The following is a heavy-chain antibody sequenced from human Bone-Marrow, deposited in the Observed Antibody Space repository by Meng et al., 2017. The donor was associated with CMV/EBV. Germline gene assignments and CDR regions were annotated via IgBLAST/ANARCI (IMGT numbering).Heavy chain of an antibody. J-gene: IGHJ6*02. D-gene: IGHD4-17*01. CDR2: IYDDGET. CDR3: ARAPRSTVFRGIDV. V-gene: IGHV3-53*01. Sequence: GGSLRLSCAASGFTFSSYSMNWVRQAPGRGLEWVSTIYDDGETYYADFVKGRFTISRDNSKNALYLQMHSLRAEDSAMYYCARAPRSTVFRGIDVWGQGTTVTVSS. CDR1: GFTFSSYS.